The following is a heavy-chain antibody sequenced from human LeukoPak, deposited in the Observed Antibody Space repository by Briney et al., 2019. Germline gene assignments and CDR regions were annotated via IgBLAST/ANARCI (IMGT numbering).Heavy chain of an antibody. J-gene: IGHJ3*02. CDR3: ARRGMDYYDGSGYYRDAFDI. D-gene: IGHD3-22*01. CDR2: INHSGST. Sequence: PSETLSLTCAVYGGSFSGYYRSWIRQPPGKGLEWIGEINHSGSTNYNPSLKSRVTISVDTSKNHFSLKLSSVTAADTAVYYCARRGMDYYDGSGYYRDAFDIWGQGTMVTVSS. V-gene: IGHV4-34*01. CDR1: GGSFSGYY.